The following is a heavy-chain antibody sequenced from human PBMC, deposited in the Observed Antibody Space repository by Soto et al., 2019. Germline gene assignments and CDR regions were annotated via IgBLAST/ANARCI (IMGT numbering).Heavy chain of an antibody. D-gene: IGHD4-4*01. CDR2: ISSSSSTI. Sequence: EVQLVESGGGLVQPGGSLRLSCAASGFTFSSYSMNWVRQAPGKGLEWVSYISSSSSTIYYADSVKVRFTISTDTAKNSLYLHMKSLRAEDTDVYDCARDLNYSLFDYWGQGTLVTVSS. CDR3: ARDLNYSLFDY. CDR1: GFTFSSYS. V-gene: IGHV3-48*01. J-gene: IGHJ4*02.